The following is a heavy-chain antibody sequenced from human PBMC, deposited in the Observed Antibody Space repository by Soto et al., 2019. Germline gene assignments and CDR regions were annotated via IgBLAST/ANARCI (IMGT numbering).Heavy chain of an antibody. CDR3: AREIGYCSGGSCYKAYYYYYYMDV. V-gene: IGHV4-39*07. Sequence: SETLSLTCTVSGGSISTDHYHWTWIRQPPGKGLEWIGEINHSGSTNYNPSLKSRVTISVDTSKNQFSLKLSSVTAADTAVYYCAREIGYCSGGSCYKAYYYYYYMDVWGKGTTVTVSS. J-gene: IGHJ6*03. CDR1: GGSISTDHYH. D-gene: IGHD2-15*01. CDR2: INHSGST.